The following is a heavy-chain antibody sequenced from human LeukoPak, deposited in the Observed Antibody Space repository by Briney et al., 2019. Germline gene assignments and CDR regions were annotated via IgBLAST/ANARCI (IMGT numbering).Heavy chain of an antibody. CDR2: TYYRSKWYH. CDR1: GDSVSSNSAA. CDR3: AVTTVKGGGAFDI. J-gene: IGHJ3*02. D-gene: IGHD4-11*01. Sequence: SQTLSLTCVISGDSVSSNSAAWNWIRQSPSRGLEWLGRTYYRSKWYHHYAVSMKSRITVNPDTSKNQFSLQLNSVTPEDTAVYYCAVTTVKGGGAFDIWGQGTMVTVSS. V-gene: IGHV6-1*01.